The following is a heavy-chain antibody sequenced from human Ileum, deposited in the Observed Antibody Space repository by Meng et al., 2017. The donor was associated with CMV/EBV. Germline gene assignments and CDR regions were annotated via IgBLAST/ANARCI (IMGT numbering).Heavy chain of an antibody. CDR3: AGGAITGTTEVPFDY. V-gene: IGHV4-61*02. J-gene: IGHJ4*02. D-gene: IGHD1-20*01. Sequence: QGQVADSAPGLGKPSQTLSLTCTVSGGSISSGSYYWSWTRQPAGKGLEWIGRIYTSESTNYNPSLKSRVTISVDTSKNQFSLKLSSVTATDTAVYYCAGGAITGTTEVPFDYWGQGTLVTVSS. CDR1: GGSISSGSYY. CDR2: IYTSEST.